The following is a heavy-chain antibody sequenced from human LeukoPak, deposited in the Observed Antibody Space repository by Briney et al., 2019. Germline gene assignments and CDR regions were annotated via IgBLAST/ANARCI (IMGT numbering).Heavy chain of an antibody. Sequence: PGGSLRLSCAASGFTFSSYGMHWVRQAPGKGLEWVAFIRYDGSNKYYADSVKGRFTISRDSSKNTLYLQMNSLRAEDTAVYYCAKVSNGDYGYYYYYYYMDVWGKGTTVTVSS. J-gene: IGHJ6*03. V-gene: IGHV3-30*02. CDR1: GFTFSSYG. D-gene: IGHD4-17*01. CDR2: IRYDGSNK. CDR3: AKVSNGDYGYYYYYYYMDV.